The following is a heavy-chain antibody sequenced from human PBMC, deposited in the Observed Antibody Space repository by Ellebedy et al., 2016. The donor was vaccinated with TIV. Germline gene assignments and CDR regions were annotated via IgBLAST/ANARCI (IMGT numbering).Heavy chain of an antibody. Sequence: GESLKISCAASGFTFSSYSMNSVRQAPGKGLEWVSSISSSSSHIYYADSVKVRFTISRDNAKNSLYLQMNSLRAEDTAVYYCASTVVVIAARDYWGQGTLVTVSS. J-gene: IGHJ4*02. CDR1: GFTFSSYS. CDR2: ISSSSSHI. V-gene: IGHV3-21*01. CDR3: ASTVVVIAARDY. D-gene: IGHD2-15*01.